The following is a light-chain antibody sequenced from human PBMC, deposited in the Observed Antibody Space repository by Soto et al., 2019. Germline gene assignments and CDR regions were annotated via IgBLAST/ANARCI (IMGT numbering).Light chain of an antibody. J-gene: IGKJ1*01. CDR2: ASS. CDR3: QQTYSNPRT. CDR1: QSISIY. V-gene: IGKV1-39*01. Sequence: DIQMTQTPSSLSASVGDRVTVTGGTSQSISIYLTWYQQIPGKAPKLLIYASSTLHTGVPSRFSGSASGTDFTLTISSLQPEDSATYYCQQTYSNPRTFGEGTKV.